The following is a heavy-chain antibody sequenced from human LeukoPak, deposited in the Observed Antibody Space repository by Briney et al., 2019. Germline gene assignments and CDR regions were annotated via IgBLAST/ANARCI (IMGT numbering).Heavy chain of an antibody. CDR1: GGSFSGYY. Sequence: SETLSLTCAVYGGSFSGYYWSWIRQPPGKGLEWIGEINHSGSTNYNPSLKSRVTISVDTSKNQFSLKLSSVTAADTAVYYCARGRGGNSLGAFDIWGQGTMVTVSS. CDR3: ARGRGGNSLGAFDI. D-gene: IGHD4-23*01. V-gene: IGHV4-34*01. CDR2: INHSGST. J-gene: IGHJ3*02.